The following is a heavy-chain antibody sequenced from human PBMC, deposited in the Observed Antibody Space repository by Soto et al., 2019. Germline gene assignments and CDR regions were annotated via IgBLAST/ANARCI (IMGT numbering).Heavy chain of an antibody. CDR2: INSDGSST. J-gene: IGHJ6*02. V-gene: IGHV3-74*01. Sequence: GGSLRLSCAASGFTFSSYWMHWVRQAPGKGLVWVSRINSDGSSTSYADSVKGRFTISRDNAKNTLYLQMNSLRAEDTAVYYCARGTGIAAAGTNYGMDVWGQGTTVTVAS. CDR3: ARGTGIAAAGTNYGMDV. D-gene: IGHD6-13*01. CDR1: GFTFSSYW.